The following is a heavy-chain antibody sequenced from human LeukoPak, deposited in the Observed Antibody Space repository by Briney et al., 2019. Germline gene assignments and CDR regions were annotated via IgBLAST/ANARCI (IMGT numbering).Heavy chain of an antibody. CDR2: IGSDGKT. D-gene: IGHD5-12*01. V-gene: IGHV3-23*01. CDR1: GFTCSVYA. Sequence: GGSLRLSCAASGFTCSVYAMTWVRQAPGKGLEWVSSIGSDGKTHYSESVKGRFAISRDNSKNTLYLQMNSLRAEDTAVYYCARSGYSAHDINAFDIWGQGTLVTVSS. CDR3: ARSGYSAHDINAFDI. J-gene: IGHJ3*02.